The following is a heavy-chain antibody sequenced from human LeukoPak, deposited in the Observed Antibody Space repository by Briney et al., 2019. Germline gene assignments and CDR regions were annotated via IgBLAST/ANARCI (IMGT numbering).Heavy chain of an antibody. V-gene: IGHV3-74*01. CDR1: GFTFSSYW. D-gene: IGHD3-10*01. CDR3: AREFRVLPDI. Sequence: PGGSLRLSCAASGFTFSSYWTHWVRQAPGKGLVWVSRINSDGSSTNYADSVKGRFTISRDNAKNTLYLQMDSLRAEDTAVYYCAREFRVLPDIWGQGTMVTVSS. CDR2: INSDGSST. J-gene: IGHJ3*02.